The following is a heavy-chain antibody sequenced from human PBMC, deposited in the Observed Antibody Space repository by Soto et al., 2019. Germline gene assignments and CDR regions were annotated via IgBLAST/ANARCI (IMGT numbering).Heavy chain of an antibody. D-gene: IGHD2-15*01. Sequence: QVQLQESGPGLVKPSQTLSLTCTVSGGSISSGGYYWSWIRQHPGKGLEWIGYIYYSGSTYYNPSLQSRFTRSVDTSKNPFSLKLSSVTAADTAVYYCARGGLGYCSGGSCYSAELSRYYYGMDVWGQGTTVTVSS. CDR1: GGSISSGGYY. V-gene: IGHV4-31*03. CDR2: IYYSGST. CDR3: ARGGLGYCSGGSCYSAELSRYYYGMDV. J-gene: IGHJ6*02.